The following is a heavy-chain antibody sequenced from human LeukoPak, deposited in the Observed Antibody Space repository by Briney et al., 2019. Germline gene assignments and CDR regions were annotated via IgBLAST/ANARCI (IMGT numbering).Heavy chain of an antibody. CDR3: ARRSRRLWFGDHHPNFDY. J-gene: IGHJ4*02. CDR2: IYYSGST. CDR1: GGSISSSSYY. Sequence: SETLSLTCTVSGGSISSSSYYWGWIRQPPGKGLEWIGSIYYSGSTYYNPSLKSRVTISVDTSKNQFSLKLSSVTAADTAVYYCARRSRRLWFGDHHPNFDYWGQGTLVTVSS. V-gene: IGHV4-39*07. D-gene: IGHD3-10*01.